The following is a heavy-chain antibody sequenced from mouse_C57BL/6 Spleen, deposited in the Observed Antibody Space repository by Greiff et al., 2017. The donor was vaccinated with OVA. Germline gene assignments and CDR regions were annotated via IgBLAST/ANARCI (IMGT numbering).Heavy chain of an antibody. V-gene: IGHV5-15*01. CDR1: GFTFSDYG. J-gene: IGHJ2*01. Sequence: EVHLVESGGGLVQPGGSLKLSCAASGFTFSDYGMAWVRQAPRKGPEWVAFISNLAYSIYYADTVTGRFTITRGNAKNTLYLEMSSLRSEDTAMYYCARLKNSFYFDYWGQGTTLTVSS. CDR3: ARLKNSFYFDY. CDR2: ISNLAYSI.